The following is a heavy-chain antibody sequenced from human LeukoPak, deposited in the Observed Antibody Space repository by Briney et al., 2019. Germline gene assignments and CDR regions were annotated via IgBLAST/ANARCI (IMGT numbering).Heavy chain of an antibody. Sequence: PSETLSLTCAVYGGSFSGYYWSWIRQPPGKGLEWIGEINHSGSTNYNPSLKSRVTISVDTSKNQFSLKLSSVTAADTAVYYCATLAAAVDYWGQGTLVTVSS. V-gene: IGHV4-34*01. D-gene: IGHD6-13*01. CDR1: GGSFSGYY. CDR2: INHSGST. J-gene: IGHJ4*02. CDR3: ATLAAAVDY.